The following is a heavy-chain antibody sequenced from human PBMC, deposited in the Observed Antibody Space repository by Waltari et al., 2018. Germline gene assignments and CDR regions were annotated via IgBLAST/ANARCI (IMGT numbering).Heavy chain of an antibody. J-gene: IGHJ4*02. Sequence: QAQLMQSGAEVRKPGAPVKVSCKASGYTLIDFYLHLVRQAPGQGLEWVGWINPNSSYTKFAQKFQGRVSLTSDAAINTAYLELTSLRSDDTAVYYCARNYNYWGQGTPVIVSS. CDR2: INPNSSYT. D-gene: IGHD1-7*01. CDR3: ARNYNY. CDR1: GYTLIDFY. V-gene: IGHV1-2*02.